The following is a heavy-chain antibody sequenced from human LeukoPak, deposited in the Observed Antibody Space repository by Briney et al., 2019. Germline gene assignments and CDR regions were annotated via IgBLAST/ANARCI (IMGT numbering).Heavy chain of an antibody. J-gene: IGHJ4*02. V-gene: IGHV1-69*06. CDR2: IMPLFGTA. Sequence: SVKVSCKASGGTFNSYAISWVRQAPGQGLEWMGGIMPLFGTAKNAQKFQGRVTITADKSTSTAYMELSSLRSEDTAVYYCASGRTDIVVVPATLRNYYFDYWGQGTLVTVSS. D-gene: IGHD2-2*01. CDR3: ASGRTDIVVVPATLRNYYFDY. CDR1: GGTFNSYA.